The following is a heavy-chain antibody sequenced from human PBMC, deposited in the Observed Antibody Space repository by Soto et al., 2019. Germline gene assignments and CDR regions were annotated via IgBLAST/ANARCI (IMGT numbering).Heavy chain of an antibody. CDR2: VHHSWGS. D-gene: IGHD3-10*01. Sequence: QVQLQESGPGLVKPSETLSLSCTVSGGSISSYYWSWFRQSPGKRMEWIGYVHHSWGSSYNPSLQRRVPISLDLSKSQFSLKVTSVTATDTAVYYCARQGFGPLRGLVDVWGQGTTVTVSS. V-gene: IGHV4-59*08. CDR3: ARQGFGPLRGLVDV. J-gene: IGHJ6*02. CDR1: GGSISSYY.